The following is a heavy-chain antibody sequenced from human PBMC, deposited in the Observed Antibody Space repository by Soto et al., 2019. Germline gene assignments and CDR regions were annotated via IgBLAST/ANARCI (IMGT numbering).Heavy chain of an antibody. CDR2: ITVGNGNS. J-gene: IGHJ6*02. V-gene: IGHV1-3*01. CDR3: ARDGTHASGWYNKTTYTLDV. CDR1: GYTFFNYA. D-gene: IGHD6-19*01. Sequence: ASVKVSCKASGYTFFNYAMHWVRQAPGQRLEWVGWITVGNGNSRYSENLRGRVAFTRDTSASTAYMELSSLRSEDTSVYYCARDGTHASGWYNKTTYTLDVWGQGTTVTVSS.